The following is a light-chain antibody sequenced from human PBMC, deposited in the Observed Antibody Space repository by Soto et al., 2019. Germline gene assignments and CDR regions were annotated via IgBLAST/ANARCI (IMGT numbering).Light chain of an antibody. V-gene: IGLV3-1*01. CDR2: QDS. CDR1: KLGDKY. J-gene: IGLJ2*01. CDR3: QAWDSSTAVV. Sequence: SYELTQPPSVSVSPGQTASITCSGDKLGDKYACWYQQKPGQSPVLGIYQDSKRPSGIPERFSGSNSGNTATLTISGTQAIDEADYYCQAWDSSTAVVFGGGTKLTV.